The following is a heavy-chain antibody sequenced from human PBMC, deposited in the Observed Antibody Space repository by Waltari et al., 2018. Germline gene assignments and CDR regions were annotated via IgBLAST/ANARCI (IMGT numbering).Heavy chain of an antibody. CDR1: GFTISDHY. D-gene: IGHD3-22*01. Sequence: EVQLVESGGDLVQPGGSLRLSCAVSGFTISDHYMDWVRQAPGKGLEWVGRTRNSYTTEYAASVKGRFTISRDDSRNSVYLQMNSLKSEDTAVYYCASWQREIVVYWGQGTLVTVSS. J-gene: IGHJ4*02. V-gene: IGHV3-72*01. CDR3: ASWQREIVVY. CDR2: TRNSYTT.